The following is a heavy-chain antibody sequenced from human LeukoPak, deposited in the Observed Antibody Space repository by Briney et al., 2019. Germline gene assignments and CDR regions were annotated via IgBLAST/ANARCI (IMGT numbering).Heavy chain of an antibody. D-gene: IGHD6-25*01. Sequence: QSGRSLGLSCAASGFTFSNYWLTWVREAPGRVLELMANKKQDDSEKHYVDSVKGRFTISRDNTKNSLYMQINSLRAEDAAVYYCARERQIAYWGQGTLVTVSS. J-gene: IGHJ4*02. CDR2: KKQDDSEK. CDR3: ARERQIAY. CDR1: GFTFSNYW. V-gene: IGHV3-7*01.